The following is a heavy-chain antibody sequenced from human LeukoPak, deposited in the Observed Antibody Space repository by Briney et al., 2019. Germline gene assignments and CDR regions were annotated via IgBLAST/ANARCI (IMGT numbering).Heavy chain of an antibody. CDR2: IYYSGST. CDR1: GGSISSGDYY. Sequence: SETLSLTCTVSGGSISSGDYYWSWIRQPPGKGLEWIGYIYYSGSTYYNPSLKSRVTISVDTSKNQFSLKLSSVTAADTAAYYCARDLPPYYGSGSYDYYYYGMDVWGKGTTVTVSS. CDR3: ARDLPPYYGSGSYDYYYYGMDV. V-gene: IGHV4-30-4*01. J-gene: IGHJ6*04. D-gene: IGHD3-10*01.